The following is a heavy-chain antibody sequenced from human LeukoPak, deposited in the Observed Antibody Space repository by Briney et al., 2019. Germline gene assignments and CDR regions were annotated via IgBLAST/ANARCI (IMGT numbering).Heavy chain of an antibody. CDR2: IDYSGST. V-gene: IGHV4-59*08. CDR3: ARHRGDFDWLPYYFHY. D-gene: IGHD3-9*01. J-gene: IGHJ4*02. CDR1: GGSISSYY. Sequence: SETLSLTCSVSGGSISSYYWSWVRQPPGKGLEWIGYIDYSGSTNYNPSLKSRVTISVDPSKNQFSLKLSSVTAADTAVYFCARHRGDFDWLPYYFHYWGRGTLVTVSS.